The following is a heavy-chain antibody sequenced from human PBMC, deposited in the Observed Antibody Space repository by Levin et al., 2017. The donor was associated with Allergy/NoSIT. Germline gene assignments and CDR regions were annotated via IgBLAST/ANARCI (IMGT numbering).Heavy chain of an antibody. CDR1: GGSISSGDYY. V-gene: IGHV4-30-4*01. CDR3: ARRVVVIRIFDY. CDR2: IYYSGST. Sequence: SETLSLTCTVSGGSISSGDYYWSWIRQPPGKGLEWIGYIYYSGSTYYNPSLKSRVTISVDTSKNQFSLKLSSVTAADTAVYYCARRVVVIRIFDYWGQGTLVTVSS. J-gene: IGHJ4*02. D-gene: IGHD3-22*01.